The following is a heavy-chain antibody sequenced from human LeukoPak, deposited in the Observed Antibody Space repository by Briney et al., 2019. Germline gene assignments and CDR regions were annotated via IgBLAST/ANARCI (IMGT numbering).Heavy chain of an antibody. V-gene: IGHV5-10-1*01. D-gene: IGHD2-21*01. CDR2: IDPSDTYT. CDR3: ARHIGYYYGMDV. Sequence: GESLKISCRGSGYSFSTYWIGWLRQMPGKGLEWMGRIDPSDTYTNYSPSFQGHVTISADKSISTAYLQWSSLKASDTAMYYCARHIGYYYGMDVWGQGTTVTVSS. CDR1: GYSFSTYW. J-gene: IGHJ6*02.